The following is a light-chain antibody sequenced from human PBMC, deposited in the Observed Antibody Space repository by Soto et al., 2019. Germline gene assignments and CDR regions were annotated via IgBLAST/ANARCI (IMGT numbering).Light chain of an antibody. Sequence: QSALTQPPSASGTPGQRVTISCSGSSSNIGSNYVYWYQQLPGTAPKLLMYRNNKRPSGVPDRFSGSKSGTSASLAISGLRSEDEADYYCAAWDDSLSGGVFGTGTKVTVL. J-gene: IGLJ1*01. CDR3: AAWDDSLSGGV. V-gene: IGLV1-47*01. CDR1: SSNIGSNY. CDR2: RNN.